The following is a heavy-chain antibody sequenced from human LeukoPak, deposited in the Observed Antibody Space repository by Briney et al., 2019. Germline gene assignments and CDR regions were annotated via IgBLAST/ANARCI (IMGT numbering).Heavy chain of an antibody. Sequence: ASVKVSCMASGYTFTGYYMHWVRQAPGQGLEWMGWINPNSGGTNYAQKFQGRVTMTRDTSISTAYMELSRLRSDDTAVYYCARGLSRGPSLSDYWGQGTLVTVSS. CDR2: INPNSGGT. J-gene: IGHJ4*02. V-gene: IGHV1-2*02. CDR3: ARGLSRGPSLSDY. CDR1: GYTFTGYY.